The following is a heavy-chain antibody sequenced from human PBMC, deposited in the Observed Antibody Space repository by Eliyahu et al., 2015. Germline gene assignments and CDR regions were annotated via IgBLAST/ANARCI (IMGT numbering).Heavy chain of an antibody. Sequence: EVQLVESGGGLIQPGGXLXXSCAVSEFTVSNNYMNWVRQAPGKGLEWVSLIYSVGSTYYADSVKGRFTISRDGSKNTLYLQMNSLRVDDTAVYYCSTVDYWGQGTLVTVSS. CDR1: EFTVSNNY. CDR2: IYSVGST. J-gene: IGHJ4*02. CDR3: STVDY. V-gene: IGHV3-53*01.